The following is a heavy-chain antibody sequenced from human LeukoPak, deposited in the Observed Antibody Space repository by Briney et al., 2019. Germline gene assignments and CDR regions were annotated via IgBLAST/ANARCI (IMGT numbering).Heavy chain of an antibody. Sequence: SETLSLTCTVSGGSISSYYWSWIRQPPGKGLEWIGEINHSGSTNYNPSLKSRVTISVDTSKNQFSLKLSSVTAADTAVYYCARRGSGWYYFDYWGQGTLVTVSS. CDR2: INHSGST. CDR1: GGSISSYY. CDR3: ARRGSGWYYFDY. D-gene: IGHD6-19*01. V-gene: IGHV4-34*01. J-gene: IGHJ4*02.